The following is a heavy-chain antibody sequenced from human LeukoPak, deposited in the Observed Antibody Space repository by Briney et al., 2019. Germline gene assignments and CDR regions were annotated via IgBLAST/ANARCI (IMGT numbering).Heavy chain of an antibody. CDR3: ANSIDFDYGDYYFDY. D-gene: IGHD4-17*01. J-gene: IGHJ4*02. V-gene: IGHV4-4*07. CDR2: IYTSGST. Sequence: KSSETLSLTCTVSGGSISSYYWSWIRQPAGKGLEWIGRIYTSGSTNYNPSLKSRVTMSVDTSKNQFSLKLSSVTAADTAVYYCANSIDFDYGDYYFDYWGQGALVTISS. CDR1: GGSISSYY.